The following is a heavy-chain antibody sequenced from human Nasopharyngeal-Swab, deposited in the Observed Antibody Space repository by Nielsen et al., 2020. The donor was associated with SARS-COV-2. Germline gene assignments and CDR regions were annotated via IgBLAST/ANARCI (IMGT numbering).Heavy chain of an antibody. J-gene: IGHJ4*02. V-gene: IGHV3-30*18. CDR1: GFTFSSYD. CDR2: ISHDGYKK. D-gene: IGHD3-10*01. CDR3: AKDLSYGSGNAFDY. Sequence: GGSLRLSCSASGFTFSSYDMHLVRQVPGKGLGWVAVISHDGYKKHYVDFVKGRFTISRDNSKNTVFLQMERLRGEDTAVYFCAKDLSYGSGNAFDYWGQGTLVTVSS.